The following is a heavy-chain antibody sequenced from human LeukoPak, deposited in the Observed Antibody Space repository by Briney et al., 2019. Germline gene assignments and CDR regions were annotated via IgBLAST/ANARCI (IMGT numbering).Heavy chain of an antibody. CDR2: IYYSGST. Sequence: PSETLSLTCTVSGGSISSGGYYWSWIRQHPGKGLEWIGYIYYSGSTYYNPSLKSRVTISVDTSKNQFSLKLSSVTAADTAVYYCASKRFGYDSSGYYKQDDAFDIWGQGTMVTVSS. J-gene: IGHJ3*02. V-gene: IGHV4-31*03. CDR3: ASKRFGYDSSGYYKQDDAFDI. D-gene: IGHD3-22*01. CDR1: GGSISSGGYY.